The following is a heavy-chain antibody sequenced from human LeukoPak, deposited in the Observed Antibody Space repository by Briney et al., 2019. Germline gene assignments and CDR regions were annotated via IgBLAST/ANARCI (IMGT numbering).Heavy chain of an antibody. CDR2: MNPNSGNT. D-gene: IGHD2-2*01. CDR1: GYTFTSYD. V-gene: IGHV1-8*03. CDR3: ARYSGYCSSTSCYSGFDI. J-gene: IGHJ3*02. Sequence: GASVKVPCKASGYTFTSYDINWVRQATGQGLEWMGWMNPNSGNTGYAQKFQGRVTITRNTSTSTAYMELRSLRSDDTAVYYCARYSGYCSSTSCYSGFDIWGQGTMVTVSS.